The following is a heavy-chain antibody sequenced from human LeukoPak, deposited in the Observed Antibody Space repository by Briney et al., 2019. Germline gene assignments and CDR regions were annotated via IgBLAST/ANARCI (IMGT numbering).Heavy chain of an antibody. J-gene: IGHJ3*02. Sequence: GASLNDSCVASGYTFTGSYMHWGRQGPEQGLEWMGRIKPDSGGTKSAQKFQGRVTMTRDTSISTAYMELSRLRSDDTAVYYCARPYGSGMRDAFDIWGQGTMVTVSS. D-gene: IGHD3-10*01. CDR3: ARPYGSGMRDAFDI. V-gene: IGHV1-2*06. CDR1: GYTFTGSY. CDR2: IKPDSGGT.